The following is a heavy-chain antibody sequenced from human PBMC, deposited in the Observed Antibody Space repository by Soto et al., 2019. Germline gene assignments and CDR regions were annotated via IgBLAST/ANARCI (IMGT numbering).Heavy chain of an antibody. V-gene: IGHV4-39*01. J-gene: IGHJ6*02. CDR3: AGGDYYHSSGYYYYYYGMDV. Sequence: SETLSLTCTVSGGSISSSSYYWGWIRQPPGKGLEWIGNVYYGGSTYYNPSLKSRVTISVETSKSQFSLKLSSVTAADTAVYYCAGGDYYHSSGYYYYYYGMDVWGQGTTVTVSS. D-gene: IGHD3-22*01. CDR1: GGSISSSSYY. CDR2: VYYGGST.